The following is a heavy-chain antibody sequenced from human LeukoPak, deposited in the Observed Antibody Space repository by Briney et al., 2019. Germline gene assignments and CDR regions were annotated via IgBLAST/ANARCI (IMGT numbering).Heavy chain of an antibody. V-gene: IGHV1-69*02. CDR3: AAHIVVVVAATDY. CDR1: GYTFTSYT. J-gene: IGHJ4*02. D-gene: IGHD2-15*01. Sequence: GASVKVSCKASGYTFTSYTISWVRQAPGQGLEWMGRIIPILGIANYAQKFQGRVTITADKSTSTAYMELSSLRSEDTAVYYCAAHIVVVVAATDYWGQGTLVTVSS. CDR2: IIPILGIA.